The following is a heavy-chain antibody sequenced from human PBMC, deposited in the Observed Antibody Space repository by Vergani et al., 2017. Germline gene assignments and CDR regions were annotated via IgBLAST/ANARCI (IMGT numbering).Heavy chain of an antibody. D-gene: IGHD3-9*01. CDR1: GFSFNSYW. CDR3: ARARCIETCYMSNWLDS. V-gene: IGHV3-74*03. CDR2: INSDGSIT. J-gene: IGHJ5*01. Sequence: DVHLAESGGGFFQPGGSLRLSCSASGFSFNSYWMHWVRQVPGKGLLWVSRINSDGSITAYADSVKGRFTISRDNAQNTLYLQMNSLRVEDTGVYYCARARCIETCYMSNWLDSWGQGTLVTVSS.